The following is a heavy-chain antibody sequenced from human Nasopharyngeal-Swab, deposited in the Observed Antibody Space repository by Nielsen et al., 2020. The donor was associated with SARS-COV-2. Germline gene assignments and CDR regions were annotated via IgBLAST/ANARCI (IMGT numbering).Heavy chain of an antibody. CDR3: ARDHPSGYSQDS. D-gene: IGHD5-18*01. J-gene: IGHJ4*02. CDR2: ISPDGTGT. V-gene: IGHV3-7*05. CDR1: GFIFSDYW. Sequence: ESLKISCGASGFIFSDYWMHWARPAAGKGLELVATISPDGTGTTYVDSVKGRFTISRDNAKSTVSLHMHSLRPEDTAIYYCARDHPSGYSQDSWGQGTPVTVSS.